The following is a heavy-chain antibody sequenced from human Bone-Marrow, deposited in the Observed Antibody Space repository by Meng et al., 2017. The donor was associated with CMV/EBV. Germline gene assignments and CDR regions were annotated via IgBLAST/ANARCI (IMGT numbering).Heavy chain of an antibody. CDR3: ARRSPSVWQQLDH. CDR2: ISSSGSTI. CDR1: GFTFSDYY. V-gene: IGHV3-11*01. D-gene: IGHD6-13*01. J-gene: IGHJ4*02. Sequence: AASGFTFSDYYMSWIRQAPGKGLEWVSYISSSGSTIYYAGTVKGRFTISRDNAKNSLYLQMNSLRAEDTAVYYCARRSPSVWQQLDHWGQGTLVTVSS.